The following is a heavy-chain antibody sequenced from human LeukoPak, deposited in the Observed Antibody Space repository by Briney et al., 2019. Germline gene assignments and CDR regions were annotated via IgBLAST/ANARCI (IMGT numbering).Heavy chain of an antibody. CDR2: SGSGGST. Sequence: GGSLRLSCAASGFTFSIFAMSWVRQAPGKGLEWSQLSGSGGSTYYADSVKGRFTISRDNSKNTLYLQMNSLRAEDTAVYYCVRGYSYGWFDPWGQGTLVTVSS. J-gene: IGHJ5*02. CDR1: GFTFSIFA. V-gene: IGHV3-23*01. CDR3: VRGYSYGWFDP. D-gene: IGHD5-18*01.